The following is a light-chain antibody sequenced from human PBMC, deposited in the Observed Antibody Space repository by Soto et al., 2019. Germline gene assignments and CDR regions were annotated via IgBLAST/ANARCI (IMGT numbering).Light chain of an antibody. CDR3: QQYNNWPPYT. J-gene: IGKJ2*01. CDR2: GAS. CDR1: QSVSSN. Sequence: EIVMTQSPATLSVSPGERATLSCRASQSVSSNLAWYQQKPGQAPRLLTYGASTRATGIPARFSGSGSGTAFPITISSLQSEDFAVYYCQQYNNWPPYTFGQGTKLEIK. V-gene: IGKV3-15*01.